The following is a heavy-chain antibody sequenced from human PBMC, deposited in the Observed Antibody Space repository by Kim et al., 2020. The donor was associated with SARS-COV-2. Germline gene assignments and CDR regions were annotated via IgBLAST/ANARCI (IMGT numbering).Heavy chain of an antibody. CDR2: ISSSNSYT. CDR1: GFTFNDYY. Sequence: GGSLRLSCAASGFTFNDYYMSWIRQAPGKGLEWVSYISSSNSYTNYADSVKGRFTISRDNAKNSLYLQMNSLRAEDTAVYYCARGYYGSAKFGLWGQGTLVTVSS. V-gene: IGHV3-11*03. J-gene: IGHJ4*02. D-gene: IGHD3-10*01. CDR3: ARGYYGSAKFGL.